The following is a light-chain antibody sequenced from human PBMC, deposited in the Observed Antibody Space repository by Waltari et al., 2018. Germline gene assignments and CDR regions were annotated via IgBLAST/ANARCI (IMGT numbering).Light chain of an antibody. J-gene: IGKJ1*01. CDR2: KVS. Sequence: DVVVTQSPLSLPVTLGQPASVSCRSSRSLAHSDGNTYLSWLHQRPGQPPRRRIYKVSNRDSGVPDRFSGSGSGTDFTLKINRVEAEDVGLYYCLHATFWPWTFGQGTKVEI. V-gene: IGKV2-30*02. CDR1: RSLAHSDGNTY. CDR3: LHATFWPWT.